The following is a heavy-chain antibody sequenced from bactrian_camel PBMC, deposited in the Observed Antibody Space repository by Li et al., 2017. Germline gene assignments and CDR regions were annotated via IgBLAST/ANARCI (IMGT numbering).Heavy chain of an antibody. CDR1: GYSDSSCS. CDR3: AAVSVYHPERALSDDAYDY. V-gene: IGHV3S53*01. D-gene: IGHD4*01. J-gene: IGHJ4*01. CDR2: FLTDNSS. Sequence: HVQLVESGGDSVQAGESLRLSCAASGYSDSSCSLAWYRQAPGKERELVSTFLTDNSSYYADSVKGRFTISQDATKSMVYLQMNSLKPEDTAMYYCAAVSVYHPERALSDDAYDYWGQGTQVTVS.